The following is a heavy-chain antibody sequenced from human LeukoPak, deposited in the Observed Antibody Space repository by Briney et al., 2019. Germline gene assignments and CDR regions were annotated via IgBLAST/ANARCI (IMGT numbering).Heavy chain of an antibody. V-gene: IGHV3-30*18. CDR2: ISYDGSNK. CDR3: AKDRRAGDDAFDI. D-gene: IGHD6-19*01. Sequence: PGGSLRLSCAASGFTFSSYGMHWVRQAPGKGLEWAALISYDGSNKYYADSVKGRFTTSRDNSKNTLYLQMNSLRAEDTAVYCCAKDRRAGDDAFDIWGQGTMVTVSS. J-gene: IGHJ3*02. CDR1: GFTFSSYG.